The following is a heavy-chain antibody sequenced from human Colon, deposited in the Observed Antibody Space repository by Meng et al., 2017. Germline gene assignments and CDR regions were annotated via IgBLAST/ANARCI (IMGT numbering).Heavy chain of an antibody. J-gene: IGHJ4*02. Sequence: QVPLPESCPGLLRPSETLSLTCNVSGGSVSSGSHYWSWIRQPPGKGLEWIGYMFHSGTTKYNPSLKSRVSMSVDTTKNQFYLKLTSVTVADTAVFYCARLIAGWPFYFDYWGQGILVTVSS. CDR2: MFHSGTT. CDR1: GGSVSSGSHY. CDR3: ARLIAGWPFYFDY. D-gene: IGHD6-19*01. V-gene: IGHV4-61*01.